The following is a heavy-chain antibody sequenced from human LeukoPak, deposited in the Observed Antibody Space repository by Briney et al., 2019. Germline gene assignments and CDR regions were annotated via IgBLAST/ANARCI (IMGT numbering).Heavy chain of an antibody. CDR3: ASEDFDWSSRPSDY. CDR2: IYTSGST. CDR1: GGSISSYY. J-gene: IGHJ4*02. V-gene: IGHV4-4*07. Sequence: SETLSLTCTVSGGSISSYYWSWIRQPAGKGLEWIGRIYTSGSTNYNPSLKSRVTISVDTSKNQFSLKLSSVTAADTAVYYCASEDFDWSSRPSDYWGQGTLVTVSS. D-gene: IGHD3-9*01.